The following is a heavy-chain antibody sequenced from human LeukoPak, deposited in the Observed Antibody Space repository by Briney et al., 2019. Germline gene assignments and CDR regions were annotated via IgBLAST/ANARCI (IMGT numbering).Heavy chain of an antibody. CDR3: GRPHGLY. V-gene: IGHV4-31*03. J-gene: IGHJ4*02. CDR1: GGSISSGKYF. CDR2: VDNNGSH. Sequence: SQTLSLTCTVSGGSISSGKYFWTWIRQPPGKGLEWIGYVDNNGSHYYSPSLRSRVSISVDTSKNQFSLKLTSVTAADTAVYYCGRPHGLYWGQGTLVTVSS.